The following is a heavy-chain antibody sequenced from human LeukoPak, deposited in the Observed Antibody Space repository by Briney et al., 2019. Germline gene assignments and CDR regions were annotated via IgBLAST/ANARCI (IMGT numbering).Heavy chain of an antibody. J-gene: IGHJ4*02. CDR2: INYIGST. D-gene: IGHD3-9*01. CDR3: ARLSKGRYFDYIFDY. V-gene: IGHV4-39*01. CDR1: GGSVSSGNYF. Sequence: SETLSLTCSVSGGSVSSGNYFWGWIRQPPAKGLEWIGNINYIGSTAYNPSLKSRVTMSVDTSKNQFSLKMTSVTAADTAVYYCARLSKGRYFDYIFDYWGQGTLVTVSS.